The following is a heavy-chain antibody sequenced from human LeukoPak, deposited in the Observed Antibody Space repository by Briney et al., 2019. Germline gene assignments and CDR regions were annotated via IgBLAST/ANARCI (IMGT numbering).Heavy chain of an antibody. CDR3: ARTEGYYDSSGYYGPRYYYYMDV. CDR2: IYYSGSS. D-gene: IGHD3-22*01. Sequence: SEALSLTCTGSGGSISSYFWSWIRQPPGKGLEWIGYIYYSGSSNYNPSIKSRATIPVDTSKNQFSLRLSSVTAADTAVYYCARTEGYYDSSGYYGPRYYYYMDVWGKGTTVTVSS. CDR1: GGSISSYF. J-gene: IGHJ6*03. V-gene: IGHV4-59*01.